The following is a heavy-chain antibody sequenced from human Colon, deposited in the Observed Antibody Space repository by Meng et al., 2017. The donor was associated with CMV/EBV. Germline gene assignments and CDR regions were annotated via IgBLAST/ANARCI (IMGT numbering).Heavy chain of an antibody. J-gene: IGHJ5*01. CDR2: ISGSGGST. Sequence: SCAASGFTFSSYARIWVRQAPGKGLEWVSAISGSGGSTYYADSVKGRFTISRDNSKNSLYLQMNSLRAEDTAVYFCAQVSSTWYWFDSWGQGTLVTVSS. D-gene: IGHD6-13*01. CDR3: AQVSSTWYWFDS. CDR1: GFTFSSYA. V-gene: IGHV3-23*01.